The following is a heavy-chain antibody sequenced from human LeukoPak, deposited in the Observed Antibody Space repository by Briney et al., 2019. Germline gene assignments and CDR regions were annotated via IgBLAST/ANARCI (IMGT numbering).Heavy chain of an antibody. CDR1: GGSISSSSYY. D-gene: IGHD6-19*01. J-gene: IGHJ4*02. CDR3: ARETSLAGFASGLGFNY. Sequence: SETLSLTCTVSGGSISSSSYYWGWIRQPPGKGLEWIGSIYYSGSTYYNPSLKSRVTMSIDTSKNHFSLKLTSVTAADTATYYCARETSLAGFASGLGFNYWGQGILVTVSS. CDR2: IYYSGST. V-gene: IGHV4-39*07.